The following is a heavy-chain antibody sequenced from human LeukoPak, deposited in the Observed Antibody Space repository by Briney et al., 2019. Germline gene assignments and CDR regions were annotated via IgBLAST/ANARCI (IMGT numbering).Heavy chain of an antibody. CDR3: ARRGITIYGAFDY. CDR1: GGTFSSYA. CDR2: MNPSSGNT. Sequence: ASVKVSCKASGGTFSSYAISWVRQAPGQGLEWMGWMNPSSGNTAYAQKFQGRVTFTRNTSINTTTAYMELSSLRSEDTAVYYCARRGITIYGAFDYWGQGTLVTVSS. J-gene: IGHJ4*02. D-gene: IGHD3-3*01. V-gene: IGHV1-8*03.